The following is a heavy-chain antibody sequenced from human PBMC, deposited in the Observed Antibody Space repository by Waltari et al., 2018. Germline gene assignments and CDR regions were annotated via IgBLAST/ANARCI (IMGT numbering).Heavy chain of an antibody. CDR2: IYYSGST. Sequence: QVQLQESGPGLVKPSETLSLTCTVSGGSISSYYWSWIRQPPGKGLEWIGYIYYSGSTNYNPSLKSRVTISVDTSKNQFSLKLSSVTAADTAVYYCARLPRGRIAAAGTQYYYYYYMDVWGKGTTVTVSS. J-gene: IGHJ6*03. D-gene: IGHD6-13*01. CDR1: GGSISSYY. CDR3: ARLPRGRIAAAGTQYYYYYYMDV. V-gene: IGHV4-59*01.